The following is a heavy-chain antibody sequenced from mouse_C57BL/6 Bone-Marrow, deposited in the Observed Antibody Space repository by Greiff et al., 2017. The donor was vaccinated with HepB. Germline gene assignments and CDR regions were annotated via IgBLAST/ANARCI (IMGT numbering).Heavy chain of an antibody. V-gene: IGHV5-9*01. J-gene: IGHJ4*01. Sequence: EVQLQESGGGLVKPGGSLKLSCAASGFTFRSYTMSWVRQTPEKRLEWVATISGGGGNTYYPDSVKGRFTISRDNAKNTLYLQMSSLRSEDTALYYWARPYDGSSYVDYAMCYWGQGTAVTVSS. D-gene: IGHD1-1*01. CDR1: GFTFRSYT. CDR3: ARPYDGSSYVDYAMCY. CDR2: ISGGGGNT.